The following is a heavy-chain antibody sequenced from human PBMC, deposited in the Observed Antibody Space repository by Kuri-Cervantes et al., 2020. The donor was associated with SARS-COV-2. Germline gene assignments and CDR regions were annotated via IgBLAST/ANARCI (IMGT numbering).Heavy chain of an antibody. Sequence: SETLSLTCTVSGGSISSYYWSWIRQPPGKGLEWIGYIYYSGSTNYNPSRKSRVTISVDTSKNQFSLKLSSVTAADTAVYYCARDLTGGEDAFDIWGQGTMVTVSS. D-gene: IGHD7-27*01. CDR1: GGSISSYY. J-gene: IGHJ3*02. CDR3: ARDLTGGEDAFDI. CDR2: IYYSGST. V-gene: IGHV4-59*12.